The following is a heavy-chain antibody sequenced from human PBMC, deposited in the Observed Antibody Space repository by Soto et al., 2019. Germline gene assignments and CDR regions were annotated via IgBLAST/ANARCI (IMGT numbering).Heavy chain of an antibody. CDR1: GFTFNTYW. Sequence: GGSLRLSCAASGFTFNTYWMTWVRQAPGKGLEWVASINKDGTVKDYVESLQDRFTISRDDVKKSLYLQMNYMRAEDTAVYYCAKDRGVVTPGYYGMDVWGQGTTVTVSS. CDR2: INKDGTVK. CDR3: AKDRGVVTPGYYGMDV. V-gene: IGHV3-7*03. D-gene: IGHD3-3*01. J-gene: IGHJ6*02.